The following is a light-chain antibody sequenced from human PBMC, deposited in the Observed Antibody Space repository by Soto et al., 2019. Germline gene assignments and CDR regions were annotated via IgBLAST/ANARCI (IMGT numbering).Light chain of an antibody. Sequence: EILLTQSPDTLYLSPGERATLSCRASQNVISNYLAWYQQKPGQAPRLLIFDASSRATGIPDRFSGSGSGTDFTLTIRRLEPEDFAVYYCQQYGSPPYTFGQGTKLEIK. CDR1: QNVISNY. J-gene: IGKJ2*01. CDR2: DAS. CDR3: QQYGSPPYT. V-gene: IGKV3-20*01.